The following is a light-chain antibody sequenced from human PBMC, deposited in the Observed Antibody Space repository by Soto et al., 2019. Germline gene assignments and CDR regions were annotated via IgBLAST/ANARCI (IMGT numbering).Light chain of an antibody. CDR1: QSVSTTY. J-gene: IGKJ1*01. CDR3: QQYGSSRWT. V-gene: IGKV3-20*01. CDR2: GAS. Sequence: EIVLTQSPGTLSLSPGERATLSCRASQSVSTTYLAWYQQKPGQAPRLLIYGASSRATGIPDRFSGSGSGTDFTLTISRLEPEEFAVYYCQQYGSSRWTLGQGTKVEIK.